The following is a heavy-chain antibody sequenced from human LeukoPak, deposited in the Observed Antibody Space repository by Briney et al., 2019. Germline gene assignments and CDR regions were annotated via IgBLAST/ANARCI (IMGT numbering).Heavy chain of an antibody. V-gene: IGHV1-3*01. CDR2: INAGNGNT. Sequence: ASVNVSCMASGYTFTSYAMHWVRQAPGQRLEWMGWINAGNGNTKYSQKFQGRVTITRDTSASTAYMELSSLRTEDTAVFYCASPLLYRAFDIWGQGTMVTVSS. CDR1: GYTFTSYA. J-gene: IGHJ3*02. CDR3: ASPLLYRAFDI. D-gene: IGHD3-3*01.